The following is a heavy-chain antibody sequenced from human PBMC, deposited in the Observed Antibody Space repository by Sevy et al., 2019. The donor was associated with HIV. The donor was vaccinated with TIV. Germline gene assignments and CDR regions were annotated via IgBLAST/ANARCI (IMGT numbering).Heavy chain of an antibody. CDR3: ARDHGCSGGSCYLYYYYSYGMDV. D-gene: IGHD2-15*01. Sequence: ASVKVSCKASGYTFTSYGISWVRQAPGQGLEWMGWISAYNGNTNYAQKLQGRVTMTTDTSTSTAYMELRGLRSDDTAVYYCARDHGCSGGSCYLYYYYSYGMDVWGQGTTVTVSS. CDR1: GYTFTSYG. V-gene: IGHV1-18*01. CDR2: ISAYNGNT. J-gene: IGHJ6*02.